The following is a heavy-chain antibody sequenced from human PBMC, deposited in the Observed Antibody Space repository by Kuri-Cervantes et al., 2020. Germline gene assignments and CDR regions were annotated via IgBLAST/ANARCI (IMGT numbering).Heavy chain of an antibody. Sequence: GESLKISCVASGFTFSGYSMNWVRQAPGKGLEWISYITTSSSTIYYADSVKGRFTISRDNAKNSVYLQMNSLRAEDTAVYYCAKDRIAVAGKGRWFDPWGQGTLVTVSS. V-gene: IGHV3-48*01. J-gene: IGHJ5*02. CDR2: ITTSSSTI. CDR1: GFTFSGYS. D-gene: IGHD6-19*01. CDR3: AKDRIAVAGKGRWFDP.